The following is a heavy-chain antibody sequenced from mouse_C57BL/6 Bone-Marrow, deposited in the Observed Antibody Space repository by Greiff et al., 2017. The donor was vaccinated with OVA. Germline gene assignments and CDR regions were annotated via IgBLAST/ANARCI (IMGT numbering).Heavy chain of an antibody. J-gene: IGHJ4*01. V-gene: IGHV1-81*01. CDR2: IYPRSGNT. CDR1: GYTFTSYG. CDR3: ASGMVTTDYAMDY. Sequence: QVQLKESGAELARPGASVKLSCKASGYTFTSYGISWVKQRTGQGLEWIGEIYPRSGNTYYNEKFKGKATLTADKSSSTAYMELRSLTSVDSAVYFCASGMVTTDYAMDYWGQGTSVTVSS. D-gene: IGHD2-2*01.